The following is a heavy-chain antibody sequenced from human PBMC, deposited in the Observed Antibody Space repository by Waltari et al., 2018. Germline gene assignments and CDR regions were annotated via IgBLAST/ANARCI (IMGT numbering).Heavy chain of an antibody. CDR2: INGDGSAK. CDR1: GFTFSNYY. D-gene: IGHD6-19*01. Sequence: EVQLVESGGNLVQPGGSLRLSCVASGFTFSNYYMMWVRQAPGKGLEWVANINGDGSAKNYMDSVRGRFTISRDNAKNSLYLQMNSLRAEDTAVYYCAREAIAVASDYWGQGTLVTVSS. J-gene: IGHJ4*02. CDR3: AREAIAVASDY. V-gene: IGHV3-7*01.